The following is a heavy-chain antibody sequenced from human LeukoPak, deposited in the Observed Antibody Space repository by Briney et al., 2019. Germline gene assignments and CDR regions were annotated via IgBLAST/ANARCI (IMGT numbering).Heavy chain of an antibody. Sequence: PSETLSLTCAVYGGSFSGYYWSWIRQPPGKGLEWIGEINHSGSTNYNPSLKSRVTISVDTSKNQFSLKLSSVTAADSAVYYCARLTRLSTSPDRYYLDYWGQGTLVTVSS. J-gene: IGHJ4*02. CDR2: INHSGST. V-gene: IGHV4-34*01. D-gene: IGHD6-6*01. CDR1: GGSFSGYY. CDR3: ARLTRLSTSPDRYYLDY.